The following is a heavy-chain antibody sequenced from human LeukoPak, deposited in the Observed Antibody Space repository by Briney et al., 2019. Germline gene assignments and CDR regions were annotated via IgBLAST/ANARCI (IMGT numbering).Heavy chain of an antibody. CDR1: GFTFSSYA. D-gene: IGHD6-13*01. CDR3: ARDIGNRSSSPLTPINWFDP. Sequence: GRSLRLSCAASGFTFSSYAMHWVRQAPGKGLEWVAVISYDGSNKYYADSVKGRFTISRDNSKNTLYLEMNSLRAEDTAVYYCARDIGNRSSSPLTPINWFDPWGQGTLVTVSS. V-gene: IGHV3-30-3*01. J-gene: IGHJ5*02. CDR2: ISYDGSNK.